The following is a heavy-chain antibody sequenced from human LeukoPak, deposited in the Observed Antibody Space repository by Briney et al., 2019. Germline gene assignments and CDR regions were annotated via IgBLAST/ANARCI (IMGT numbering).Heavy chain of an antibody. CDR1: GYTFTSYG. D-gene: IGHD3-10*01. J-gene: IGHJ3*02. CDR2: ISAYNGNT. Sequence: ASVKVSCKASGYTFTSYGTSWVRQAPGQGLEWMGWISAYNGNTNYAQKLQGRVTMTTDTSTSTAYMELRSLRSDDTAVYYCARSYGSGSYYKVAFDIWGQGTMVTVSS. CDR3: ARSYGSGSYYKVAFDI. V-gene: IGHV1-18*04.